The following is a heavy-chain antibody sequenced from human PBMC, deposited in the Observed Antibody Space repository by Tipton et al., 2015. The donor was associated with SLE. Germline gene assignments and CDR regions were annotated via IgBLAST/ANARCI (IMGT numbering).Heavy chain of an antibody. CDR3: ARGHSSSWYYFDY. D-gene: IGHD6-13*01. Sequence: QLVQSGPEVKKPGSSVKVSCKASGGTFSSYAISWVRQAPGQGLEWMGIINPSGGSTSYAQKFQGRVTMTRDTSTSTVYMELSSLRSEDTAVYYCARGHSSSWYYFDYWGQGTLVTVSS. CDR2: INPSGGST. V-gene: IGHV1-46*01. CDR1: GGTFSSYA. J-gene: IGHJ4*02.